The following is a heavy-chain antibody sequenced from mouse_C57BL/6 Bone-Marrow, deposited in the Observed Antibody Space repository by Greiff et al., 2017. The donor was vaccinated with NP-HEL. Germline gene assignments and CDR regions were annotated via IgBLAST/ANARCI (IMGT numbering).Heavy chain of an antibody. J-gene: IGHJ4*01. Sequence: QVQLQQSGAELVRPGASVTLSCKASGYTFTDYEMHWVKQTPVHGLEWIGAIDPDTGCTAYNQKFKGKAILTADKSSSTAYMELRSLTSEDSAVYYCTRSDYGSLGSMDYWGQGTSVTVSA. CDR3: TRSDYGSLGSMDY. D-gene: IGHD1-1*01. V-gene: IGHV1-15*01. CDR1: GYTFTDYE. CDR2: IDPDTGCT.